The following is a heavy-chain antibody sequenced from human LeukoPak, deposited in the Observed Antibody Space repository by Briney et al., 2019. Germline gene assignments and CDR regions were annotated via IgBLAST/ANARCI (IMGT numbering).Heavy chain of an antibody. CDR3: ARVSGTRSLDS. J-gene: IGHJ4*02. Sequence: PSETLSLTCIVSGGSISNYYWSWIRQPPGKGLEWIGYIYYSGSTNYNPSLKSRVTISVDTSKNQFSLKLSSVTAADTAVDYCARVSGTRSLDSWGQGTLASVSS. CDR1: GGSISNYY. V-gene: IGHV4-59*01. CDR2: IYYSGST. D-gene: IGHD1-1*01.